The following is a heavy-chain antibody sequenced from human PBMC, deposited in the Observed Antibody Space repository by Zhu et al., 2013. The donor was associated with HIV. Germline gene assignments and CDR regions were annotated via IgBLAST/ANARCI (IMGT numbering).Heavy chain of an antibody. CDR2: IIPIFGTA. J-gene: IGHJ6*02. D-gene: IGHD2-2*01. Sequence: QVQLVQSGAEVKKPGSSVKVSCKASGGTFSSYAISWVRQAPGQGLEWMGGIIPIFGTANYAQKFQGRVTITADESTSTAYMELSSLRSEDTAVYYCARGTATSRIVVVPAAMRGGYYYYGMDVWGQGTTVTVSS. V-gene: IGHV1-69*01. CDR3: ARGTATSRIVVVPAAMRGGYYYYGMDV. CDR1: GGTFSSYA.